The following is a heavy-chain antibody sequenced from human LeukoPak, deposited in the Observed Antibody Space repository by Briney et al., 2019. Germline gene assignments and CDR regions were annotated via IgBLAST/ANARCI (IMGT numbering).Heavy chain of an antibody. CDR1: GGSISSYY. J-gene: IGHJ5*02. Sequence: PSEALSLTCTVSGGSISSYYWSWIRQPPGKGLEWIGYIYYSGSTNYNPSLKSRVTISVDTSKNQFSLKLSSVTAADTAVYYCARGAGIVVVPAARGFDPWGQGTLVTVSS. CDR2: IYYSGST. CDR3: ARGAGIVVVPAARGFDP. V-gene: IGHV4-59*01. D-gene: IGHD2-2*01.